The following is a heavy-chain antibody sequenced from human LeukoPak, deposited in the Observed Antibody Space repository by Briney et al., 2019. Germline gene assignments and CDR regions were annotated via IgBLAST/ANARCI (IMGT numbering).Heavy chain of an antibody. J-gene: IGHJ4*02. CDR3: ARDRNYFEALHRSY. Sequence: PGRSLRLSCAASGFTFSSYAMHWVRQAPGKGLEWVAVISYDGSNKYYADSVKGRFTISRDNSKHMLYLQINSLRAEDTAVYYCARDRNYFEALHRSYWGQGTLVTVSS. CDR1: GFTFSSYA. V-gene: IGHV3-30-3*01. CDR2: ISYDGSNK. D-gene: IGHD3-10*01.